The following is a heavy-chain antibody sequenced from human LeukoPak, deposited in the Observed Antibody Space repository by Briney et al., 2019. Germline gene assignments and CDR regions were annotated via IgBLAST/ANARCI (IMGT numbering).Heavy chain of an antibody. CDR1: EFTFSGAA. Sequence: AGGSLTLSCAASEFTFSGAAMHWVRQASGDGLELVGRVRSKANSYATAYAASVKGRFTISRDDSKNTAYLQMNSLKTEDTAVYYCTSLAYSSSSGLDYWGQGTLVTVSS. J-gene: IGHJ4*02. CDR3: TSLAYSSSSGLDY. CDR2: VRSKANSYAT. D-gene: IGHD6-6*01. V-gene: IGHV3-73*01.